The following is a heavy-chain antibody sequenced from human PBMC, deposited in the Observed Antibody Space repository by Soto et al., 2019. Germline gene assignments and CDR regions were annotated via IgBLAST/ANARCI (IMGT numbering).Heavy chain of an antibody. J-gene: IGHJ6*02. CDR1: GFTFSNYG. CDR2: ILNDGSNR. Sequence: QVQLVESGGGVVQPGRSLRLSCAASGFTFSNYGMHWDRQAPGKGLEWVAVILNDGSNRYHAESVKDRFTISRDNSKNMLYLQMNSLRAEDTAVYYCARDDEYSGNGMDVWGQGTTVTVS. V-gene: IGHV3-33*01. D-gene: IGHD3-10*01. CDR3: ARDDEYSGNGMDV.